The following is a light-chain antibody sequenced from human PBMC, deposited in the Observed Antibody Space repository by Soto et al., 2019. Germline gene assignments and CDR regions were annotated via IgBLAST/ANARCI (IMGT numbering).Light chain of an antibody. CDR3: SSYAGSKV. CDR1: SSDVGGYNY. J-gene: IGLJ2*01. Sequence: QSALTQPPSASGSPGQSVTISCIGISSDVGGYNYVSWYQQHPGKAPKLIIYEVSKRPSGVPDRFSGSKSGNTASLTVSGLQAEEEADYYCSSYAGSKVFGGGTKLTVL. V-gene: IGLV2-8*01. CDR2: EVS.